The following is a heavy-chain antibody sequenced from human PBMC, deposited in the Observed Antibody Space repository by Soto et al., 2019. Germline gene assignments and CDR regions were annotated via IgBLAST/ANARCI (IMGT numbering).Heavy chain of an antibody. CDR1: GFTFRDHY. CDR2: IRDRPDRYTT. J-gene: IGHJ5*01. D-gene: IGHD3-10*01. Sequence: EVQLVESGGGLAQPGSSLTLYCAASGFTFRDHYMGWVRQAPVKGLEWVGRIRDRPDRYTTDYDESVKDRVIISRDASKNLLYLHMNNLKTEDSAGYFCTSEALQLWFDFWGRGTLVTVSS. CDR3: TSEALQLWFDF. V-gene: IGHV3-72*01.